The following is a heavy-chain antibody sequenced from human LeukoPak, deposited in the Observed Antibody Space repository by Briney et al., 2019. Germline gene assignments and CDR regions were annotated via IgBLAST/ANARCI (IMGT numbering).Heavy chain of an antibody. CDR1: GFTFDDYA. Sequence: SLRLSCAASGFTFDDYAMHWVRQAPGKGLEWVSGISWNSGRIGYADSVKGRFTISRDNAKNSLYLQMNSLRIEDTGFYYCTRDMIRGVPDYIDYWGQGTLVTVSS. J-gene: IGHJ4*02. CDR2: ISWNSGRI. V-gene: IGHV3-9*01. D-gene: IGHD3-10*01. CDR3: TRDMIRGVPDYIDY.